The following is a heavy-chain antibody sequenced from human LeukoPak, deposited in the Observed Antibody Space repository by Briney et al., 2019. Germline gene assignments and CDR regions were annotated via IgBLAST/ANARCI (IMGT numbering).Heavy chain of an antibody. CDR1: DDSISSIY. Sequence: PSETLSLTCTFSDDSISSIYWSWIRQSAGKGLEWIGRIHSSGGTHYNPALKSRVTMSVDTSKNQISLNVTSVTAADTALYYCARSRRGYTSDCWEDWGQGTLVTVPS. J-gene: IGHJ4*02. D-gene: IGHD5-18*01. V-gene: IGHV4-4*07. CDR2: IHSSGGT. CDR3: ARSRRGYTSDCWED.